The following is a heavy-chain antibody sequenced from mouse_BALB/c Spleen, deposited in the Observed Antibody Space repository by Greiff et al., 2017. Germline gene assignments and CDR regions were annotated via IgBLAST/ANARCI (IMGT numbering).Heavy chain of an antibody. D-gene: IGHD4-1*01. CDR2: INPYNDGT. CDR1: GYTFTSYV. V-gene: IGHV1-14*01. Sequence: VQLQQSGPELVKPGASVKMSCKASGYTFTSYVMHWVKQKPRQGLEWIGYINPYNDGTKYNEKFKGKATLTSDKSSITAYMELSSLTSEDSAVYYCARDGNWGPFAYWGQGTLVTVSA. J-gene: IGHJ3*01. CDR3: ARDGNWGPFAY.